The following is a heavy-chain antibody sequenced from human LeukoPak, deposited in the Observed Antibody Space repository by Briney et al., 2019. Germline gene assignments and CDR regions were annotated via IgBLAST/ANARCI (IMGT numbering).Heavy chain of an antibody. CDR1: GGSFSGYY. CDR3: ASQITMGPDY. V-gene: IGHV4-34*01. CDR2: INHSGST. D-gene: IGHD3-10*01. Sequence: PSETLSLTCAVYGGSFSGYYWSWIRQPPGKGLEWIGEINHSGSTNYNPSLKSRVTISVDTSKNQFSLKLSSVTAADTAVYYCASQITMGPDYWGQGTLVTVSS. J-gene: IGHJ4*02.